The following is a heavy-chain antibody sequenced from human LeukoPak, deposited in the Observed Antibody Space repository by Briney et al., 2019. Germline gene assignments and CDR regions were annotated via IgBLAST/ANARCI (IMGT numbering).Heavy chain of an antibody. Sequence: SETLSLTCTVSGDSISSSSYYWGWIRQPPGKGLEWIGSIYYSGSTYYNPSLKSRVTISVDTSKNQFSLKLSSVTAADTAVYYCARQPPISRAAFDIWGQGTMVTVSS. CDR2: IYYSGST. D-gene: IGHD3-3*02. J-gene: IGHJ3*02. CDR3: ARQPPISRAAFDI. CDR1: GDSISSSSYY. V-gene: IGHV4-39*01.